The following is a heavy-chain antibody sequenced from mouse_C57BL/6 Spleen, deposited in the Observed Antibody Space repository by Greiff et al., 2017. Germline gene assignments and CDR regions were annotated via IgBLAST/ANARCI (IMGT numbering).Heavy chain of an antibody. D-gene: IGHD1-1*01. V-gene: IGHV1-19*01. J-gene: IGHJ2*01. CDR2: IIPYNGGT. Sequence: EVQLQQSGPVLVKPGASVKMSCKASGYTFTDYYMNWVKQSHGKSLEWIGVIIPYNGGTSYNQKFKGKATLTVDKSSSTAYMELNSLTSEDSAVYYCARQRTTVVAPFDYWGQGTTLTVSS. CDR1: GYTFTDYY. CDR3: ARQRTTVVAPFDY.